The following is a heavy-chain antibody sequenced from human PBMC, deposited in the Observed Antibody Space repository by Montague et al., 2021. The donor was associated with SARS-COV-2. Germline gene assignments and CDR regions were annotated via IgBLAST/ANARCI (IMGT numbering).Heavy chain of an antibody. Sequence: TLSLTCTVPGDSISSANYYWNWIRQNPGKGLEWIGYIYYTGGTHYNPSLESRLTMSIDTSKSQFSLRLSSVTAADTAVYYYARGNITPSGFDIWGQGTVVTVSS. D-gene: IGHD1-14*01. V-gene: IGHV4-31*03. CDR1: GDSISSANYY. CDR2: IYYTGGT. J-gene: IGHJ3*02. CDR3: ARGNITPSGFDI.